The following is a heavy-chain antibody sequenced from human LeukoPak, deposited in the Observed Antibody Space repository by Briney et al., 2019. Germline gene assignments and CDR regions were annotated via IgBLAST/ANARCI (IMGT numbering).Heavy chain of an antibody. V-gene: IGHV3-23*01. CDR2: ISISGSKT. CDR1: EFDFSSHA. Sequence: GGSLRLSCAASEFDFSSHAMTWVRQAPGKGLEWVSAISISGSKTYYADSVKGRFTISRDNSKNTLYLQMNSLRAEDTAVYYCAKSGSGSGYLPGSWGQGTLVTVS. D-gene: IGHD3-22*01. CDR3: AKSGSGSGYLPGS. J-gene: IGHJ5*02.